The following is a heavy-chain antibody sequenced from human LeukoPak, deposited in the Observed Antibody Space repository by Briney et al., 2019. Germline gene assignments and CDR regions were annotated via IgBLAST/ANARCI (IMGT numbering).Heavy chain of an antibody. Sequence: GGSLRLSCAASGFIFSDYHMSWIPQAPGKGLEWVSYISGSGRTIYYADSVKGRFTISRDNAKNSLYLRMNSLRAEDTAVYYCARARQYQLLFSGGYYFDYWGQGTLVTVSS. CDR1: GFIFSDYH. D-gene: IGHD2-2*01. CDR2: ISGSGRTI. V-gene: IGHV3-11*04. J-gene: IGHJ4*02. CDR3: ARARQYQLLFSGGYYFDY.